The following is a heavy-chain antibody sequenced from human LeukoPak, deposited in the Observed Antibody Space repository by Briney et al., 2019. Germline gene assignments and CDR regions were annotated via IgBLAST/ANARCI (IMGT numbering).Heavy chain of an antibody. D-gene: IGHD3-10*01. Sequence: GSLRLSCAASGFTVSSNYMSWVRQPPGKGLEWIGTISYSGTTHDNPSLKSRVIISVDTSKKQFSLRLSSVTAADTAAYYCARGLSVGRGVNKLYYFDYWGQGPLVTVSS. V-gene: IGHV4-59*02. J-gene: IGHJ4*02. CDR1: GFTVSSNY. CDR2: ISYSGTT. CDR3: ARGLSVGRGVNKLYYFDY.